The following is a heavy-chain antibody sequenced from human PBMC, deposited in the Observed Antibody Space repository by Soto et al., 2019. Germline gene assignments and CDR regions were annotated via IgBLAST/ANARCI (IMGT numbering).Heavy chain of an antibody. CDR2: ITAYNGNS. CDR3: ARARGYSYGWDFDY. Sequence: ASVKVSCKASGYTFINYDISWVRQAPGQGLEWMGWITAYNGNSNYAQELQGRVTLTTDTSTSTAYMELRSLRSDDTAVYFCARARGYSYGWDFDYWGQGTLVTVSS. D-gene: IGHD5-18*01. J-gene: IGHJ4*02. V-gene: IGHV1-18*01. CDR1: GYTFINYD.